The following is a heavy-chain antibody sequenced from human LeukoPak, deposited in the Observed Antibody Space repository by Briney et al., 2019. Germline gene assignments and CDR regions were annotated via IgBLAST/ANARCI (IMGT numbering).Heavy chain of an antibody. CDR3: ARDGLKRRVNWFDP. J-gene: IGHJ5*02. Sequence: SETLSLTCAVYGGSFSGYYWSWIRQPPGKGLEWIGEINHSGSTNYNPSLKSRVTISVDTSKNQFSLKLSSVTAAGTAVYYCARDGLKRRVNWFDPWGQGTLVTVSS. CDR2: INHSGST. V-gene: IGHV4-34*01. D-gene: IGHD2-2*03. CDR1: GGSFSGYY.